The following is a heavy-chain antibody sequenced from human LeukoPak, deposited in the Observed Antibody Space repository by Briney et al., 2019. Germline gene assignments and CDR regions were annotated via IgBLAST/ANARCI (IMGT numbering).Heavy chain of an antibody. CDR2: IWYDGSNK. CDR3: ARDSPEYGSNYYYYYGMDV. Sequence: GGSLRLSCAASGFTFSSYGMHWVCQAPGKGLEWVAVIWYDGSNKYYADSVKGRFTISRDNSKNTLYLQMNSLRAEDTAVYYCARDSPEYGSNYYYYYGMDVWGQGTTVTVSS. CDR1: GFTFSSYG. D-gene: IGHD3-10*01. V-gene: IGHV3-33*01. J-gene: IGHJ6*02.